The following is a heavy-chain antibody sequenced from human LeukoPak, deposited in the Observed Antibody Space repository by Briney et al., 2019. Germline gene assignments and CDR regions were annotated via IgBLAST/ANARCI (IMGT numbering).Heavy chain of an antibody. CDR3: ARLMYVWFGELYNIDY. J-gene: IGHJ4*02. CDR1: GGSISSSSYY. Sequence: PSETLSLTCTVSGGSISSSSYYWGWIRQPPGKGLEWIGSIYYSGSTYYNPSLKSRVTISVDTSKNQFSLKLSSVTAADTAVYYCARLMYVWFGELYNIDYWGQGTLVTVSS. V-gene: IGHV4-39*01. D-gene: IGHD3-10*01. CDR2: IYYSGST.